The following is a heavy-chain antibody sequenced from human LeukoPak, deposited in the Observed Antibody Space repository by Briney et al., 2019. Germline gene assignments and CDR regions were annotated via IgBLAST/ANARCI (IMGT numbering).Heavy chain of an antibody. Sequence: ASVKVSCKASNYTFTTYGINWVRQATGQGLEWMGWMNPNSGNTGYAQKFQGRVTMTRNTSISTAYMELSSLRSEDTAVYYCARGGWLRPFDYWGQGTLVTVSS. CDR1: NYTFTTYG. V-gene: IGHV1-8*02. D-gene: IGHD5-12*01. J-gene: IGHJ4*02. CDR3: ARGGWLRPFDY. CDR2: MNPNSGNT.